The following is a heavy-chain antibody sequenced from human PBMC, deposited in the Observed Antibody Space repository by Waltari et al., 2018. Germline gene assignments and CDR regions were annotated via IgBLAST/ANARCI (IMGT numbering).Heavy chain of an antibody. J-gene: IGHJ5*02. D-gene: IGHD3-10*01. V-gene: IGHV4-39*01. CDR1: GGSISGAYY. Sequence: QLQLQESGPGLVKPSETLSLICTVSGGSISGAYYWDWIRQSPGTGLEWSGDVSSGGNTNYSPARKGLVTIPTDTSKNQFSLRLRSVTAADTAVYYCARHRGVHTGFPGLDPWGQGTLVTVSS. CDR3: ARHRGVHTGFPGLDP. CDR2: VSSGGNT.